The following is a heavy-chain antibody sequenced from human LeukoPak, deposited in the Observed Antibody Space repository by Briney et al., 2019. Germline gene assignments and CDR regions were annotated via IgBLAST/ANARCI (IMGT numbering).Heavy chain of an antibody. CDR3: ATGWSIDY. V-gene: IGHV3-21*01. J-gene: IGHJ4*02. CDR2: ISSSRSYI. CDR1: GFTFSSYS. Sequence: PGGSLRLSCAASGFTFSSYSMNWVRQAPGKGLEWVSSISSSRSYIYYADSVKGRFTISRDNAKNSLYLQMNSLRAEDTAVYYCATGWSIDYWGQGTLVTVSS.